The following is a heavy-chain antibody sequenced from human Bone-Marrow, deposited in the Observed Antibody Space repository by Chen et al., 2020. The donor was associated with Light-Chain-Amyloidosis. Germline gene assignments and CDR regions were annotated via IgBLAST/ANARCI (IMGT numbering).Heavy chain of an antibody. CDR3: ARRRDGYNFDY. J-gene: IGHJ4*02. D-gene: IGHD5-12*01. CDR2: IYPDDSDA. V-gene: IGHV5-51*01. CDR1: GYTFPNYW. Sequence: EVQLEQSGPEVKKPGESLKISCKGSGYTFPNYWIGWVRQMPGKGLEWMGVIYPDDSDARYSPSFEGQVTISADKSITTAYLQWSSLKASDTAMYYCARRRDGYNFDYWGQGTLLTVSS.